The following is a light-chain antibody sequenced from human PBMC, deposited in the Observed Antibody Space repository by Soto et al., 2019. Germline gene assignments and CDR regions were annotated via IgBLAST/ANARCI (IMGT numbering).Light chain of an antibody. CDR2: GDS. Sequence: QSVLTQPPSVSGAPGQRVTISCTGSSSNIGAGYDVHWYQQLPGTAPKLLIYGDSNRPSGVPDRFSGSRSGTSASLAITGLQAEDEADYSCQSYDSSLSASVFGTGTKVTVL. CDR1: SSNIGAGYD. V-gene: IGLV1-40*01. J-gene: IGLJ1*01. CDR3: QSYDSSLSASV.